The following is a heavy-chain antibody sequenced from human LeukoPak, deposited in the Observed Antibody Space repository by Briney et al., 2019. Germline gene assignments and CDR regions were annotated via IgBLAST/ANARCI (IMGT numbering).Heavy chain of an antibody. CDR2: IYYSGST. D-gene: IGHD3-16*02. J-gene: IGHJ6*03. V-gene: IGHV4-59*12. Sequence: PSETLSLTCTVSGGSISSYYWSWIRQPPGKGLEWIGYIYYSGSTNYNPSLKSRVTMSVDTSKNQFSLRLSSVTAADTAVYYCARVITLDYYYYYMDVWGKGTTVTVSS. CDR1: GGSISSYY. CDR3: ARVITLDYYYYYMDV.